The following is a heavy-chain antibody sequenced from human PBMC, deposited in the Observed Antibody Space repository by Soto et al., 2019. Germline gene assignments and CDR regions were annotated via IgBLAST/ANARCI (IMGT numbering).Heavy chain of an antibody. Sequence: QVQLVQSGAEVKKPGASVKVSCKASGYTFTSYGISWVRQAPGQGLEWMGWISAYNGNTNYAQKLQGRVTMTTDASTSTAYMELRSLRSDDTAVYYCARDYYYDSSGYYPDAFDIWGQGTMVTVSS. CDR1: GYTFTSYG. CDR2: ISAYNGNT. J-gene: IGHJ3*02. CDR3: ARDYYYDSSGYYPDAFDI. D-gene: IGHD3-22*01. V-gene: IGHV1-18*04.